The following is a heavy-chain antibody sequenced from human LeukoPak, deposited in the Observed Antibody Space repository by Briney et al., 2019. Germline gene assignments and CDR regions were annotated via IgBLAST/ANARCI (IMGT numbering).Heavy chain of an antibody. CDR2: IKQDGSEK. CDR3: ARETDSGDYCDY. CDR1: GLTFSSYW. Sequence: GGSLRLPCAASGLTFSSYWMSWVRQDPGKGLEWVANIKQDGSEKYYVDSVKGRFTISRDKAKNSLYLQMNSLRAEDTSVYYCARETDSGDYCDYWGQGTLVTVSS. D-gene: IGHD1-26*01. J-gene: IGHJ4*02. V-gene: IGHV3-7*01.